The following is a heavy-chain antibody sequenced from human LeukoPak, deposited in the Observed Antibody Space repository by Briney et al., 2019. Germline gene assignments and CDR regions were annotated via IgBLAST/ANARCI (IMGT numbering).Heavy chain of an antibody. Sequence: GGSLRLSCTASGFTFDDYAMHWVRQAPGKGLEWVSGIRWNSGGIAYADLVKGRFTISRDNAKNSLYLQMNSLRPEDTALYYCANGDDSSGYYYSWTYWGQGTLVTVSS. D-gene: IGHD3-22*01. J-gene: IGHJ4*02. CDR2: IRWNSGGI. V-gene: IGHV3-9*01. CDR1: GFTFDDYA. CDR3: ANGDDSSGYYYSWTY.